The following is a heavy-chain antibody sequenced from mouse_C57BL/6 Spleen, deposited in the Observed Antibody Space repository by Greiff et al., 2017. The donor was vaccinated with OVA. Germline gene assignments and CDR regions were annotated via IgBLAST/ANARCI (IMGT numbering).Heavy chain of an antibody. J-gene: IGHJ4*01. D-gene: IGHD1-1*02. CDR3: AREGDMGEGCPLWDDY. V-gene: IGHV1-55*01. Sequence: QVQLQQPGAELVKPGASVKMSCKASGYTFTSYWMTWVKQRPGQGLEWIGDIYPGSGSTNYNEKFKSKATLTVDPSSSTAYMQLSSLTSEDSAVYYCAREGDMGEGCPLWDDYWGQGTSVTVSS. CDR2: IYPGSGST. CDR1: GYTFTSYW.